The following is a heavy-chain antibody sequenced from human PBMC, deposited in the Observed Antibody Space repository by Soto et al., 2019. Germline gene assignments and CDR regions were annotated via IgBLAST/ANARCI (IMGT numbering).Heavy chain of an antibody. CDR3: VSDADETAIVPAPWLV. J-gene: IGHJ6*02. CDR1: GGSISSSHW. V-gene: IGHV4-4*02. Sequence: QVHLQESGPGLVNPSGTLTLTCAVSGGSISSSHWWGWVRQAPGKGLEWIGEISHSGSTNYNPSLKSRITMSVDKSKNQFSVNLSSVTAADTAGYYCVSDADETAIVPAPWLVWCRGAMVTVSS. CDR2: ISHSGST. D-gene: IGHD2-21*02.